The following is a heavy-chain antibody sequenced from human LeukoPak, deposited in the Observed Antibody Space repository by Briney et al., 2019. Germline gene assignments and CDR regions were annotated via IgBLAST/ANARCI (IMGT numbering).Heavy chain of an antibody. V-gene: IGHV4-31*03. CDR1: GGSISSGGYY. D-gene: IGHD3-9*01. CDR2: IYYSGST. Sequence: SQTLSLACTVSGGSISSGGYYWSWIRQHPGKGLEWIGYIYYSGSTDYNPSLKSRFTMSVDTSKNQFSLKLSSVTAADTAVYYCASADYDMAFDIWGQGTMVTVSS. CDR3: ASADYDMAFDI. J-gene: IGHJ3*02.